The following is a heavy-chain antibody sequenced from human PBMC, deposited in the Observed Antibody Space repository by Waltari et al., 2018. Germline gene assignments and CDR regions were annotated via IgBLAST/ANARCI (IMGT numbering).Heavy chain of an antibody. D-gene: IGHD3-22*01. CDR1: GGSISSYY. V-gene: IGHV4-59*01. J-gene: IGHJ4*02. CDR2: IYYSGST. CDR3: ARSYTYYYDSSGYYPYY. Sequence: QVQLQESGPGLVKPSETLSLTCTVSGGSISSYYWSWIRQPPGKGLEWIGYIYYSGSTTTNPSLRVRVTISVDTAKNQFSLRLSSVTAADTAVYYCARSYTYYYDSSGYYPYYWGQGTLVTVSS.